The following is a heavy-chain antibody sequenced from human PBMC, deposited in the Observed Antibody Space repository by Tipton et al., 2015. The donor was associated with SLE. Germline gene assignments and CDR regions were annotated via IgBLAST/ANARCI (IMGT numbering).Heavy chain of an antibody. D-gene: IGHD1-7*01. CDR1: GGSISSSSYY. J-gene: IGHJ3*01. CDR3: VGEGRNSKAFDF. CDR2: IHHSGGT. Sequence: TLSLTCTVSGGSISSSSYYWGWIRQPPGKGLEWIGDIHHSGGTKYSPSLKSRVTISGDTSKNQFSLKLSSLTAADTAIYYCVGEGRNSKAFDFWGHGTMVTVSS. V-gene: IGHV4-39*07.